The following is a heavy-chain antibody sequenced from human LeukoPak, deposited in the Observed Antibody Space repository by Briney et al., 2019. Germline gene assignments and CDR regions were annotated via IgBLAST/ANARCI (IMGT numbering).Heavy chain of an antibody. CDR3: AKIGELYYYHVDV. D-gene: IGHD3-10*01. Sequence: PGGSLRLSCAASGFTFSTYAMNWVRQAPGKGLEWVSGISGSGNSTYYADSVTGRFTISRDNSKNTLYLQMNSLRAEDTAVYHCAKIGELYYYHVDVWGKGTTVTVSS. V-gene: IGHV3-23*01. CDR1: GFTFSTYA. CDR2: ISGSGNST. J-gene: IGHJ6*03.